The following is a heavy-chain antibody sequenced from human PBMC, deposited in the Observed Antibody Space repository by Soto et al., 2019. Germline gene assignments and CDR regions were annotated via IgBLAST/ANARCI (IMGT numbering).Heavy chain of an antibody. V-gene: IGHV5-51*01. CDR2: INPTDSDT. D-gene: IGHD4-17*01. J-gene: IGHJ4*02. CDR1: GYSFTNYW. CDR3: ARQGGDYVSLDY. Sequence: LGESLKISCKGSGYSFTNYWIGWVRQMPGKGLEWMGIINPTDSDTRYSPSFQGQVTISADRSITTAYLQWSSLKTSDTAMYYCARQGGDYVSLDYWGQGALVTVSS.